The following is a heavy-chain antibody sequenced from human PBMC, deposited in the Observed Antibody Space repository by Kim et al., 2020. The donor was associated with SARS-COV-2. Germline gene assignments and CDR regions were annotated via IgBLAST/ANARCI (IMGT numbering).Heavy chain of an antibody. Sequence: ESLKISCKGSGYSFTSYWIGWVRQMPGKGLEWMGIIYPGDSDTRYSPSFQGQVTISADKSISTAYLQWSSLKASDTAMYYCARLYSGITIFGVVIAQYDYWGQGTLVTVSS. CDR2: IYPGDSDT. J-gene: IGHJ4*02. V-gene: IGHV5-51*01. CDR3: ARLYSGITIFGVVIAQYDY. D-gene: IGHD3-3*01. CDR1: GYSFTSYW.